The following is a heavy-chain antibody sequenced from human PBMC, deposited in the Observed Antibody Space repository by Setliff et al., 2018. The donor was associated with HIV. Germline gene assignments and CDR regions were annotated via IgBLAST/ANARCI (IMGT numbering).Heavy chain of an antibody. V-gene: IGHV5-51*01. CDR3: ARLGGICSGGSCTALAYTMDV. D-gene: IGHD2-15*01. J-gene: IGHJ6*02. Sequence: PGESLKISCKGSRYSFASYWIGWVRQMPGKGLEWMGVIYPDDSDTRYSPSFQGQVTISADKSISTAYLQCSSLKASDTAMYYCARLGGICSGGSCTALAYTMDVWGQGTTVTVSS. CDR2: IYPDDSDT. CDR1: RYSFASYW.